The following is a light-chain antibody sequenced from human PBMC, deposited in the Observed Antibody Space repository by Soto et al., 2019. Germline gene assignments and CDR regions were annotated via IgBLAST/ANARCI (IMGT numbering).Light chain of an antibody. CDR1: QSLVSTDGNTY. CDR3: MQGTLRPPT. CDR2: KVS. V-gene: IGKV2-30*01. J-gene: IGKJ1*01. Sequence: DVLMTQSPLSLPVTLGQPASISCRSSQSLVSTDGNTYLNWFQHRPGQSPRRLIYKVSVRNSGVPDRFSGSGSGTDFTLEISRVEAEDVGIYYCMQGTLRPPTFGQGTKVDI.